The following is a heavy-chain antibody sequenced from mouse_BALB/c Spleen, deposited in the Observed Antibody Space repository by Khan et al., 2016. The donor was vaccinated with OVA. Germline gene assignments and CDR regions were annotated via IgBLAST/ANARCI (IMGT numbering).Heavy chain of an antibody. D-gene: IGHD1-1*01. V-gene: IGHV1-7*01. Sequence: VQLQESGAELAKPGASVKMSCKASGYTFINYWILWVKQRPGQGLEWIGYINPSTGYTEYNQNFKDKATLTADKSSSTAYMQLSSLTSEDSAVYYCARRSLRWDFDYWGQGTTLTLSS. CDR2: INPSTGYT. J-gene: IGHJ2*01. CDR3: ARRSLRWDFDY. CDR1: GYTFINYW.